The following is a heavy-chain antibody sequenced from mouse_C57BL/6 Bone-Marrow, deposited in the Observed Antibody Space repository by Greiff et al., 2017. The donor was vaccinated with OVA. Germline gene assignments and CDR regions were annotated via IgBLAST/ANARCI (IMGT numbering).Heavy chain of an antibody. CDR1: GFSLTSYG. J-gene: IGHJ2*01. D-gene: IGHD2-4*01. CDR2: IWSGGST. CDR3: ARKGDDYDGRLYYFDY. Sequence: VMLVESGPGLVQPSQSLSITCTVSGFSLTSYGVHWVRQSPGKGLEWLGVIWSGGSTDYNAAFISRLSISKDNSKSQVFFKMNSLQADDTAIYYCARKGDDYDGRLYYFDYWGQGTTLTVSS. V-gene: IGHV2-2*01.